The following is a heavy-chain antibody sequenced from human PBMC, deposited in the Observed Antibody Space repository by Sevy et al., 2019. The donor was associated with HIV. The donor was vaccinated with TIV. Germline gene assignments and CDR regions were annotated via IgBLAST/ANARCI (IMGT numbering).Heavy chain of an antibody. CDR2: ISGSGGST. Sequence: GGSLRLSCAASGFTFSSYAMSWVRQAPGKGLEWVSAISGSGGSTYYAESVKGRFTISRDNSKNTLYLQMNSLRAEDTAVYYCARNTASSAQIGYFQHWGQGTLVTVSS. CDR1: GFTFSSYA. V-gene: IGHV3-23*01. CDR3: ARNTASSAQIGYFQH. J-gene: IGHJ1*01. D-gene: IGHD3-22*01.